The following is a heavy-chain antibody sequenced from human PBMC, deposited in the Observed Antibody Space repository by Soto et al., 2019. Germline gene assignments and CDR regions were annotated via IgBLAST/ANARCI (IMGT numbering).Heavy chain of an antibody. CDR1: GFFFSGYW. CDR2: MNTDVSSR. CDR3: VRAAARGDD. V-gene: IGHV3-74*01. J-gene: IGHJ4*02. Sequence: ERSIRLSCAASGFFFSGYWMHWVRQAPGKGLVWVSRMNTDVSSRTYADCVKGRFTISRDNGKNTLYLQMNSLRVEDTAVYYCVRAAARGDDWGQGTLVTVS. D-gene: IGHD3-10*01.